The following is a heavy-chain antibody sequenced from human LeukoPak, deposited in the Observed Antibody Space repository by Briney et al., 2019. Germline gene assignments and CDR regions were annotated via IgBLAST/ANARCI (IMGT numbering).Heavy chain of an antibody. CDR2: INHSGST. CDR3: ARADCSGGSCPKRNWFDP. CDR1: GGSFSGYY. V-gene: IGHV4-34*01. J-gene: IGHJ5*02. Sequence: ASETLSLTCAVYGGSFSGYYWSWIRQPPGKGLEWIGEINHSGSTNYNPSLKSRVTISVDTSKNQFSLKLSSVTAADTAVYYCARADCSGGSCPKRNWFDPWGQGTLVTVSS. D-gene: IGHD2-15*01.